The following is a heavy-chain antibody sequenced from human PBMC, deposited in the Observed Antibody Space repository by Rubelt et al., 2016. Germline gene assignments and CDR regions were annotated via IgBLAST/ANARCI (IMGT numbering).Heavy chain of an antibody. V-gene: IGHV1-18*01. Sequence: VKVSCKASGYTFTSYGISWVRQAPGQGLEWMGWISAYNGNTNYAQKLQGRVTMTTDTSTSTAYMELRSLRSDDTAVYYCARGVHAVRGVIPRYLSFDYWGQGTLVTVSS. CDR3: ARGVHAVRGVIPRYLSFDY. D-gene: IGHD3-10*01. J-gene: IGHJ4*02. CDR1: GYTFTSYG. CDR2: ISAYNGNT.